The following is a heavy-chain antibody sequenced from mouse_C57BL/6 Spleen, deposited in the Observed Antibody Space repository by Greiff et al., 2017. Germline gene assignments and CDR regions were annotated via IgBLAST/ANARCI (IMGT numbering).Heavy chain of an antibody. CDR3: TTYYGIYFDY. CDR1: GFNIKDDY. V-gene: IGHV14-4*01. J-gene: IGHJ2*01. Sequence: EVKLQESGAELVRPGASVKLSCTASGFNIKDDYMHWVKQRPEQGLEWIGWIDPENGDTEYASKFQGKATITADTSSNTAYLQLSSLTSEDTAVYYCTTYYGIYFDYWGQGTTLTVSS. D-gene: IGHD1-2*01. CDR2: IDPENGDT.